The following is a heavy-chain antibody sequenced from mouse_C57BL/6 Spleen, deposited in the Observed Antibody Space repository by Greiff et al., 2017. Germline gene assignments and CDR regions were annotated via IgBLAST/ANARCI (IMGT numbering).Heavy chain of an antibody. Sequence: QVQLQQPGAELVMPGASAKLSCKASGYTFTSYWMHWVKQRPGQGLEWIGEIDPSDSYTNYNQKFKGKSTLTVDKSSSTAYMQLSSLTSEDSAVYYCARGGSKGPFDYWGQGTTLTVSS. CDR2: IDPSDSYT. CDR3: ARGGSKGPFDY. J-gene: IGHJ2*01. CDR1: GYTFTSYW. D-gene: IGHD1-3*01. V-gene: IGHV1-69*01.